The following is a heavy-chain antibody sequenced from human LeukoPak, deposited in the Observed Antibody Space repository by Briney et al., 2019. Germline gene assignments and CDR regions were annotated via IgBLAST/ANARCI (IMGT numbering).Heavy chain of an antibody. J-gene: IGHJ4*02. CDR2: IIPIFGTA. CDR1: GGTFSSYA. Sequence: PSVKVPCKASGGTFSSYAISWVRQAPRQGLEWMGGIIPIFGTANYAQKFQGIVTITTDESTSTAYMELSSLRSEDTAVYYCARETPGIVGAVWGQGTLVTVSS. CDR3: ARETPGIVGAV. D-gene: IGHD1-26*01. V-gene: IGHV1-69*05.